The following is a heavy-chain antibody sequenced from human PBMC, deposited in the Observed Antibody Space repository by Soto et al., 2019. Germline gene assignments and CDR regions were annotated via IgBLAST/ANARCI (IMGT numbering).Heavy chain of an antibody. J-gene: IGHJ6*03. Sequence: PPETLSLTCTVSIGSISSSYWSWIRQPPGKGLEWIGYIYYSGSTNYNPSLKSRVTISVDTSKNQFSLKLSSVTAADTAVYYCAKQDTDGYSYYMDVWGKGTTVTVSS. CDR1: IGSISSSY. V-gene: IGHV4-59*01. CDR2: IYYSGST. CDR3: AKQDTDGYSYYMDV.